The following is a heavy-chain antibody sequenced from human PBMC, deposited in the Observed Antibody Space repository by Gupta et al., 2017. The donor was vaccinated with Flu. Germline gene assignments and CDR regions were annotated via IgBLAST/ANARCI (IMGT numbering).Heavy chain of an antibody. CDR2: INADDGDT. Sequence: VRQAPGQGLEWMGWINADDGDTSYAQKLQGRVTLTSDIFTTTASMELRSLRYDDTAVCYCAGSLSSGYHFEYWGQGTLVTVSS. V-gene: IGHV1-18*01. D-gene: IGHD3-22*01. J-gene: IGHJ4*02. CDR3: AGSLSSGYHFEY.